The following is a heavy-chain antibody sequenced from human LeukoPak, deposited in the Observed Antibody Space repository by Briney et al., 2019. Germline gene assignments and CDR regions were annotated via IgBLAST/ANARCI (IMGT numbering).Heavy chain of an antibody. V-gene: IGHV3-30*04. J-gene: IGHJ4*02. Sequence: GRSLRLSCAASGFTFSSYAMHWVRQAPGKGLEWVAVISYDGSNKYYADSVKGRFTISRDNSKNTLYLQMNSLRAEDTAVYYCARDGGLHVDSSGYLDYWGQGTLVTVSS. CDR1: GFTFSSYA. CDR2: ISYDGSNK. D-gene: IGHD3-22*01. CDR3: ARDGGLHVDSSGYLDY.